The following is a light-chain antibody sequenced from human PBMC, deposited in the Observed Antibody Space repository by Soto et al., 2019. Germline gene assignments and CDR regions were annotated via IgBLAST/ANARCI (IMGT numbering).Light chain of an antibody. CDR3: QQRSNWPPIT. V-gene: IGKV3-11*01. J-gene: IGKJ5*01. Sequence: MTQSPATLSVSPLERATLXSRASQSVDISLAWYQQKPGQAPRLLIYGASTRATGIPARFSGSGSGTDFTLTISSLEPEDFAVYYCQQRSNWPPITFGQGTRLEIK. CDR2: GAS. CDR1: QSVDIS.